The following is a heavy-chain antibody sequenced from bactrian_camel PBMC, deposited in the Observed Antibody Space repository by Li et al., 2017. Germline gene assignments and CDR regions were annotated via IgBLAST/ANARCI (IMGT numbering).Heavy chain of an antibody. Sequence: QVQLVESGGESVQAGVSLRLSCSVSAYKYSSYCLGWFRQGPGGEREGVAGIDSDGKVSYADSVKGRFTISRDSAKDTLYLQMNSLKIEDTAVYYCALGSSRQATMTARGKGTQVTVS. CDR1: AYKYSSYC. J-gene: IGHJ4*01. CDR2: IDSDGKVS. D-gene: IGHD3*01. V-gene: IGHV3S6*01.